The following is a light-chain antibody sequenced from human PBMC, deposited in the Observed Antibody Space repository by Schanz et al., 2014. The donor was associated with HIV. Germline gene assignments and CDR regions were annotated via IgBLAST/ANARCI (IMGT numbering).Light chain of an antibody. V-gene: IGKV1-5*03. CDR3: LQYNNYAYT. Sequence: DIQMTQSPSTLSASVGDRITITCRASQSISEWLAWYQQKPGQAPNLLISAASTLESGVPSRFSGTGSGTEFTLTISSLQPDDFATYYCLQYNNYAYTFGQGTQLEIK. J-gene: IGKJ2*01. CDR2: AAS. CDR1: QSISEW.